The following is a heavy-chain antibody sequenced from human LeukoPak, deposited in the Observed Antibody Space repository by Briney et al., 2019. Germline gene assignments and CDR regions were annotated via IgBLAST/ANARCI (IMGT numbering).Heavy chain of an antibody. CDR2: INHSGST. CDR3: ARLLRGGRDTPMVTMIVVRPKSGAFDI. Sequence: PSETLSLNCAVYGGSFSGYYWSWIRQPPGKGLEWIGEINHSGSTNYNPSLKMRVTISVDTSKNQFSLKLGSVTAAETAVYYCARLLRGGRDTPMVTMIVVRPKSGAFDIWGQGTMVTVSS. CDR1: GGSFSGYY. V-gene: IGHV4-34*01. D-gene: IGHD3-22*01. J-gene: IGHJ3*02.